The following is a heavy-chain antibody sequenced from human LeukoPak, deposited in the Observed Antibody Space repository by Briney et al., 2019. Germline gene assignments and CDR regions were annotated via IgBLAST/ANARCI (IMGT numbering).Heavy chain of an antibody. CDR1: GGSISNYY. Sequence: SETLSLTCTVSGGSISNYYWSWIRQPPGKGLEWIGYIYYSRSTNYNPSLKSRATISADTSKNQLSLKLISVTAADTAVYYCARGLSGYSYGYYFDYWGQGSLVTVSS. J-gene: IGHJ4*02. D-gene: IGHD5-18*01. V-gene: IGHV4-59*01. CDR2: IYYSRST. CDR3: ARGLSGYSYGYYFDY.